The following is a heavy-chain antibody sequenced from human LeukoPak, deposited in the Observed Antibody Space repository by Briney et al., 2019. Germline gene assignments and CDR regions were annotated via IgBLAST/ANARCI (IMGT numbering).Heavy chain of an antibody. J-gene: IGHJ4*02. V-gene: IGHV3-53*01. D-gene: IGHD3-10*01. CDR2: IYSGGST. CDR3: PRVAIGDYCDY. Sequence: TGGSLRLSCAASGFNDRSNYMSGVRQARGKGLELVSVIYSGGSTYYADYVKGRFTIARDNPKDKLYLQMKSLRAEDTAVYYCPRVAIGDYCDYWGQGTLVTVSS. CDR1: GFNDRSNY.